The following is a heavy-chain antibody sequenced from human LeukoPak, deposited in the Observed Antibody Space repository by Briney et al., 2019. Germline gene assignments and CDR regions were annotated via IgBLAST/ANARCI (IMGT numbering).Heavy chain of an antibody. CDR3: ARRYFDSSGYYYLDY. CDR1: GFTFGRYS. Sequence: SGGSLRLSCAASGFTFGRYSMNWVRQAPGKGLEWVSYISGSGTTIYYAGSVRGRFTISRDNAKNSLYLQMNSLRAEDTAVYYCARRYFDSSGYYYLDYWGQGTLVTVSS. D-gene: IGHD3-22*01. V-gene: IGHV3-48*04. J-gene: IGHJ4*02. CDR2: ISGSGTTI.